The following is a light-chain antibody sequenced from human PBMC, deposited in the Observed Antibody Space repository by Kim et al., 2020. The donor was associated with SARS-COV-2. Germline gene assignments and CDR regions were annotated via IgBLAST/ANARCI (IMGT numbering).Light chain of an antibody. V-gene: IGLV3-19*01. CDR2: GKN. CDR1: SLRSFY. CDR3: NSRDSSGNIR. Sequence: VALGQTVRITCQGDSLRSFYASWYQQKPGQAPVLVIYGKNNRPSGIPDRFSGSSSGNTASLTITGAQAEDEADYYCNSRDSSGNIRFGGGTQLTVL. J-gene: IGLJ3*02.